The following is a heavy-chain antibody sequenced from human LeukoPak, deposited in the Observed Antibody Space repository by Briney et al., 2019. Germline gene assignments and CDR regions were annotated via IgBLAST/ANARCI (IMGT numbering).Heavy chain of an antibody. CDR2: INPNSGGT. CDR3: ASDITMVRGKGNY. D-gene: IGHD3-10*01. Sequence: ASVKVSCKASGYTFTGYYIHWVRQAPGQGLEWMGWINPNSGGTNYAQNFQGRVTMTRDTSISTAYMELSSLRSDDTAVYYCASDITMVRGKGNYWGQGTLVTVSS. CDR1: GYTFTGYY. V-gene: IGHV1-2*02. J-gene: IGHJ4*02.